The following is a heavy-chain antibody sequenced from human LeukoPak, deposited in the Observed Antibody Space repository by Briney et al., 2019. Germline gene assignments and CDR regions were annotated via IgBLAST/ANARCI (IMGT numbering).Heavy chain of an antibody. D-gene: IGHD2-2*01. CDR3: ARDLGGYCSITSCYGLDY. J-gene: IGHJ4*02. V-gene: IGHV4-59*01. Sequence: SETLSLTCTVSGGSISSYYWSWIRQPPGKGLEWIGYIYYSGSTNYNPSLKSRVTISVDTSKNQFSLKLSSVTAADTAVYYCARDLGGYCSITSCYGLDYWGQGTLVTVSS. CDR1: GGSISSYY. CDR2: IYYSGST.